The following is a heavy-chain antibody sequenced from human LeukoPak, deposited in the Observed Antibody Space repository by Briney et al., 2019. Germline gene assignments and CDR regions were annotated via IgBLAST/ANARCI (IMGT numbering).Heavy chain of an antibody. CDR1: GGSISNYY. J-gene: IGHJ5*02. CDR3: ARVRLERRNWFDP. V-gene: IGHV4-59*01. D-gene: IGHD1-1*01. Sequence: SETLSLTCTVSGGSISNYYWSWIRQPPGKGLEWIGYIYYSGSTNYNPSLKSRVTISVDTSKNQFSLKLSSVTAADTAVYYCARVRLERRNWFDPWGQGTLVTVSS. CDR2: IYYSGST.